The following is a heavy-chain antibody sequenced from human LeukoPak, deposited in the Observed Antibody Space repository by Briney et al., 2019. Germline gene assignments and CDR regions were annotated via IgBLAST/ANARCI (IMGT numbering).Heavy chain of an antibody. CDR1: GFTFSSYA. CDR3: ARDFRTNYYYYMDV. CDR2: ISYDGSNE. D-gene: IGHD1-14*01. V-gene: IGHV3-30*04. Sequence: GGSLRLSCAASGFTFSSYAMHWVRQAPGKGLEWVAVISYDGSNENYADSVKGRLTISRDNTKNTLYVQMNSLRAEDTALYYCARDFRTNYYYYMDVWGKGTTVTVSS. J-gene: IGHJ6*03.